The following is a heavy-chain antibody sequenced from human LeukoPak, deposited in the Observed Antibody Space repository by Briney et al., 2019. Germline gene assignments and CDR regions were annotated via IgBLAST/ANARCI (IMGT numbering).Heavy chain of an antibody. CDR1: GFSFGSYW. J-gene: IGHJ4*02. Sequence: PGGSLRLSRVASGFSFGSYWMAWVRQAPGKGLEWVANMKHDGIEKYHVDSVKGRFTISRDNTKNSLYLHMSSLRVEDTAVYYCAREGREGYNYPALDFWGQGILVTVSS. V-gene: IGHV3-7*05. CDR2: MKHDGIEK. D-gene: IGHD5-24*01. CDR3: AREGREGYNYPALDF.